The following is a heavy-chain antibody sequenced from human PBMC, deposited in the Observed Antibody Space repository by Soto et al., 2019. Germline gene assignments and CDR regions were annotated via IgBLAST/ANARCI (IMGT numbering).Heavy chain of an antibody. V-gene: IGHV4-34*01. CDR2: INHSGST. D-gene: IGHD6-13*01. CDR1: GGSFSGYY. J-gene: IGHJ6*02. CDR3: ARSKAAGYYYYGMDV. Sequence: SETLSLTCAVYGGSFSGYYWSWIRQPPGKGLEWIGEINHSGSTNYNPSLKSRVTISVDTSKNQFSLKLSSVTAADTAVYYCARSKAAGYYYYGMDVWGQGTTVT.